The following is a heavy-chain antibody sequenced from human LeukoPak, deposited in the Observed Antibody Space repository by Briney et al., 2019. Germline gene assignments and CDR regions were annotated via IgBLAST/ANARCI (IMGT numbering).Heavy chain of an antibody. D-gene: IGHD5-24*01. CDR3: AKVGLQLNPELPYYYDYMDV. J-gene: IGHJ6*03. CDR2: ISGSGGST. CDR1: GFTFSSYA. V-gene: IGHV3-23*01. Sequence: PAGSLRLSCAASGFTFSSYAMSCVLQAPPKRLEGVSAISGSGGSTYYAASVKGRFTISRDNSKNTLYLQMNSLRAEDTAVYYCAKVGLQLNPELPYYYDYMDVWGKGTTVTVSS.